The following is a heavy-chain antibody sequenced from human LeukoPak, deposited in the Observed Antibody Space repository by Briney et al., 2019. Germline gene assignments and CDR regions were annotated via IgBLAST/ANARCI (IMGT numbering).Heavy chain of an antibody. Sequence: TSETLSLTCTVSGGSISSYYWSWIRQPPGKGLEWIGDIHDSRSTNYNPSLKSRVTISLDTPKKQFSLKLNFVTAADTAVYYCARGPTASDLDGTGYWGQGTLVTVSS. D-gene: IGHD3/OR15-3a*01. CDR2: IHDSRST. CDR1: GGSISSYY. J-gene: IGHJ4*02. CDR3: ARGPTASDLDGTGY. V-gene: IGHV4-59*01.